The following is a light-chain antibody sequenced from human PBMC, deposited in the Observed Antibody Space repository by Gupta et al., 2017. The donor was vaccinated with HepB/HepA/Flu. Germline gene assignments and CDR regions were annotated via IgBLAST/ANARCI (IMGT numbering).Light chain of an antibody. CDR3: AAWDDSLSGPV. J-gene: IGLJ2*01. V-gene: IGLV1-47*01. CDR1: SSNIGSNY. Sequence: QSVLTQPPSASGTPGQRVTISCSGSSSNIGSNYVYWYQQLPGPAPKLLIYRNNQRPSGVPDRVSGSKSGTSASLAISGLRSEDEADYYCAAWDDSLSGPVFGGGTKLTVL. CDR2: RNN.